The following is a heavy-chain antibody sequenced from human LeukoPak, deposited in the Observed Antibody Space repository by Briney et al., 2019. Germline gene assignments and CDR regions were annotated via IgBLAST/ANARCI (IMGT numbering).Heavy chain of an antibody. Sequence: SETLSLTCTVSGASLTATNYYWAWIRQPPGEGLEWLGTVSYNDITYYNPSLLGRVALSRGTSKTRFSLDLTSVTTEDTAVYFCARNLRGLPSDSWGRGILVTVTS. V-gene: IGHV4-39*01. CDR3: ARNLRGLPSDS. CDR1: GASLTATNYY. CDR2: VSYNDIT. J-gene: IGHJ5*01. D-gene: IGHD4-17*01.